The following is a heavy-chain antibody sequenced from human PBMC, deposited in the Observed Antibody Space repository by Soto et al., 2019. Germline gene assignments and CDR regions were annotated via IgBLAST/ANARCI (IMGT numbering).Heavy chain of an antibody. D-gene: IGHD3-10*01. V-gene: IGHV2-5*02. CDR1: GLSLSTTGVG. Sequence: QITLKESGPTLVRPTQTLTLTCTFSGLSLSTTGVGVGWIRQPPGKALEWLALLYWDDDKRYSPSLKSRLPITNDISKNELILTKTISNPVDTARYLCAQRSPDYGLVRERGNWYDCGGQGTLFTVSS. CDR2: LYWDDDK. CDR3: AQRSPDYGLVRERGNWYDC. J-gene: IGHJ5*01.